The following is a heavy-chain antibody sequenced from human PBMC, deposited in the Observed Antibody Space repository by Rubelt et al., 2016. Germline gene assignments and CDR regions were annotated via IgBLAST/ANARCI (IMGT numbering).Heavy chain of an antibody. V-gene: IGHV1-18*04. CDR3: ASGPTTYYYDSRGYGAFDY. J-gene: IGHJ4*02. CDR1: GYAFTSYY. Sequence: QVQLVQSGAEVKKPGASVKVSCKASGYAFTSYYMHWVRQAPGQGLEWMGWISAYNGNTNYAQKLQGRVTMTTDTSTSTAYMGLRSLRSDDTAVYYCASGPTTYYYDSRGYGAFDYWGQGTLVTVSS. CDR2: ISAYNGNT. D-gene: IGHD3-22*01.